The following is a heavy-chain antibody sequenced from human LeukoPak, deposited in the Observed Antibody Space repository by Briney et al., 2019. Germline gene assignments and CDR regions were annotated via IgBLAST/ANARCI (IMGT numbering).Heavy chain of an antibody. D-gene: IGHD6-19*01. Sequence: ASVKVSCKASGGTFSSYAIRWVRQAPGQGLEWMGGIIPIFGTANYAQKFQGRVTITADKSTSTAYMELSSLRSEDTAVYYCARGYSSGWTDYYYGMDVWGKGTTVTVSS. CDR1: GGTFSSYA. V-gene: IGHV1-69*06. CDR3: ARGYSSGWTDYYYGMDV. CDR2: IIPIFGTA. J-gene: IGHJ6*04.